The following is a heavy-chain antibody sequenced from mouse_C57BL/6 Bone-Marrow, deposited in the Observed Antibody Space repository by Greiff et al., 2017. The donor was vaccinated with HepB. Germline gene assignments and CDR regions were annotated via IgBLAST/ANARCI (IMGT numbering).Heavy chain of an antibody. D-gene: IGHD3-3*01. CDR3: ARWEVPRGDY. J-gene: IGHJ2*01. CDR1: GYTFTSYT. V-gene: IGHV1-4*01. Sequence: QVQLKQSGAELARPGASVKMSCKASGYTFTSYTMHWVKQRPGQGLEWIGYINPSSGYTKYNQKFKDKATLTADKSSSTAYMQLSSLTSEDSAVYYCARWEVPRGDYWGQGTTLTVSS. CDR2: INPSSGYT.